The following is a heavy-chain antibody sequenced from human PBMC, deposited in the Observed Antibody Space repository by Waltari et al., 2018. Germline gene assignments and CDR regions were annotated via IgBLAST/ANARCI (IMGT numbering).Heavy chain of an antibody. CDR3: ASTIVATTFDY. CDR1: GYSLSRGYY. D-gene: IGHD5-12*01. V-gene: IGHV4-38-2*01. CDR2: FYHSGGT. Sequence: QVQLQESGPGLVKPSETLSLNCAFSGYSLSRGYYGGWIRLPPGKGLEWIGIFYHSGGTYHNPSLKSRVTISVDTSKNQFSLKLSSLTAADTAVYYCASTIVATTFDYWGQGTLVTVSS. J-gene: IGHJ4*02.